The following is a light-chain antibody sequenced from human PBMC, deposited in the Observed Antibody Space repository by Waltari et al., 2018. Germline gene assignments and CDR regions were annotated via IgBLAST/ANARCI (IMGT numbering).Light chain of an antibody. V-gene: IGLV1-40*01. CDR2: ENN. CDR3: QSYDSSLSGSV. J-gene: IGLJ2*01. Sequence: QSVLTQPPSVSGAPGQRVTISCTGSSSNIGAGYDVHWYQQLPGTAPKLLIYENNNRPSGVPDRFSGSKSGTSASLAITGLQAEDEADYYFQSYDSSLSGSVFGGGTKLTVL. CDR1: SSNIGAGYD.